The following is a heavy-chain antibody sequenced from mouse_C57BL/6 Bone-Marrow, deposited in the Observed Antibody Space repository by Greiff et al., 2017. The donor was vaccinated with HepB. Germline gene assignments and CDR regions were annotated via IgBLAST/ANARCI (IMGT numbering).Heavy chain of an antibody. J-gene: IGHJ1*03. Sequence: QVQLQHPGAELVKPGASVKLSCKASGYTFTSYWMHWVKQRPGQGLEWIGMIHPNSGSTNYNEKFKSKATLTVDKSSSTAYMQRSSLTSEDSAVYYCRDGTYFDVWGTGTTVTVSS. CDR2: IHPNSGST. CDR3: RDGTYFDV. CDR1: GYTFTSYW. D-gene: IGHD3-3*01. V-gene: IGHV1-64*01.